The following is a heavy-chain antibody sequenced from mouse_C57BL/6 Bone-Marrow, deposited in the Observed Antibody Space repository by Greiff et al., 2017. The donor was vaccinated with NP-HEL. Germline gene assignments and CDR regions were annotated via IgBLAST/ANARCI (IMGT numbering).Heavy chain of an antibody. CDR3: TRDQDYYSNFFAY. J-gene: IGHJ3*01. Sequence: EVKLMESGEGLVKPGGSLKLSCAASGFTFSSYAMSWVRQTPEKRLEWVAYISSGGDYTYYAATVKGRFTISRDNARNTLYLQMSSLKSEDTAMYYCTRDQDYYSNFFAYWGQGTLVTVSA. CDR1: GFTFSSYA. CDR2: ISSGGDYT. V-gene: IGHV5-9-1*02. D-gene: IGHD2-5*01.